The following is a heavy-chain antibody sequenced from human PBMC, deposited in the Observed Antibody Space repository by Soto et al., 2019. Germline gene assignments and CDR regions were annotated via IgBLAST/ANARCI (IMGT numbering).Heavy chain of an antibody. CDR1: GFTFSSYG. J-gene: IGHJ4*02. CDR2: ISYDGSNK. V-gene: IGHV3-30*18. D-gene: IGHD6-6*01. CDR3: AKVYSSSSGLLFDY. Sequence: QVQLVESGGGVVQPGRSLRLSCAASGFTFSSYGMHWVRQAPGKGLEWVAVISYDGSNKYYADSVKGRFTISRDNSKNTLYLQMNSLRAEDTAVYYCAKVYSSSSGLLFDYWGQGTLVTVSS.